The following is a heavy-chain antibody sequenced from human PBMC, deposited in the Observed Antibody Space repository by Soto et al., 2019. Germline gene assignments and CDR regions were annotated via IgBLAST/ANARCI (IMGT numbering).Heavy chain of an antibody. CDR1: GYSISSGYY. J-gene: IGHJ4*02. V-gene: IGHV4-38-2*01. Sequence: PSETLSLTCAVSGYSISSGYYWGWVRQPPGKGLEWIGSIYHSGSTYYNPSLKSRVTISVDTSKNQFSLKLSSVTAADTAVYYCARGWASGWYYFDYWGQGTLVTVS. D-gene: IGHD6-19*01. CDR3: ARGWASGWYYFDY. CDR2: IYHSGST.